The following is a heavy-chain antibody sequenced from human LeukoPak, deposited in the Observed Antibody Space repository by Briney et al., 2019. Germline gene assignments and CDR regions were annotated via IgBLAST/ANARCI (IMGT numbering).Heavy chain of an antibody. CDR3: ARDRGSRYYYDTSGHYCFDY. CDR1: GFTFSSYS. J-gene: IGHJ4*02. D-gene: IGHD3-22*01. CDR2: ISSSSSYI. Sequence: PGGSLRLSCAASGFTFSSYSMNWVRQAPGKGLEWVSSISSSSSYISYADSVKGRFTISRDNAKNSLYLQMNSLRAEDTAVYYCARDRGSRYYYDTSGHYCFDYWGQGTLVTVSS. V-gene: IGHV3-21*01.